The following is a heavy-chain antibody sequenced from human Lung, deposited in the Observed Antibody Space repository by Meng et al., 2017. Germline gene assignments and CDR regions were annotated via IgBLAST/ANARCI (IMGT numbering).Heavy chain of an antibody. J-gene: IGHJ5*02. CDR2: INTNTGNP. D-gene: IGHD1-1*01. CDR1: GYTFTSYG. CDR3: ARDPSGNERWSWFDP. V-gene: IGHV7-4-1*02. Sequence: QVQLVQSGSELKKPGASVRVSFKASGYTFTSYGMNWVRQAPGQGLEWMGWINTNTGNPTYAQGFTGRFVFSLDTSVSTAYLQISSLKAEDTAVYYCARDPSGNERWSWFDPWGQGTLVTVSS.